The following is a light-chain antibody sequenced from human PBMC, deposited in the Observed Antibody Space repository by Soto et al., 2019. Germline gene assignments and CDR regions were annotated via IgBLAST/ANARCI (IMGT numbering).Light chain of an antibody. V-gene: IGKV3-20*01. Sequence: EIVLTQSPGTLSLSPGERATLSCRASQSVSGRYLAWYQQKPGQAPRPLIYGASSRASGIPDRFSGSGSGTDFTLTISILEPEDFAMYYCQQYFSTQWTCVQGTKGEIK. CDR1: QSVSGRY. CDR2: GAS. CDR3: QQYFSTQWT. J-gene: IGKJ1*01.